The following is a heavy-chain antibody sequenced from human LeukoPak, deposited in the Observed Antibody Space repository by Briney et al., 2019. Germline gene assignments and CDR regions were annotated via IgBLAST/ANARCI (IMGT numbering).Heavy chain of an antibody. CDR3: AASSGVTLGRF. Sequence: SETLSLTCTVSGGSISSGTHYYNWIRQHPGKGLEWIGYIYYTGITSYNPSLKSRVTMSVDMSMNQVSLKVSSLTAADTAVYYCAASSGVTLGRFWGQGALVTASS. CDR1: GGSISSGTHY. J-gene: IGHJ4*02. CDR2: IYYTGIT. V-gene: IGHV4-31*03. D-gene: IGHD3-16*01.